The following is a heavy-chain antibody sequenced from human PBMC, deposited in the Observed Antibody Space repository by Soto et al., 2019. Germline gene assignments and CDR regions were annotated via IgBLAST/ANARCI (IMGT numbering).Heavy chain of an antibody. J-gene: IGHJ5*02. CDR2: IYYSGST. V-gene: IGHV4-61*01. CDR3: ERILMAAAGWFDP. Sequence: PXATLSLTSTVSGGSFSSGSYYWSWIRQPPGKGLEWIGYIYYSGSTNYNPSLKSRVTISVDTSKNQFSLKLSSVTAADTAVYYCERILMAAAGWFDPWGQGTLVTVSS. CDR1: GGSFSSGSYY. D-gene: IGHD6-25*01.